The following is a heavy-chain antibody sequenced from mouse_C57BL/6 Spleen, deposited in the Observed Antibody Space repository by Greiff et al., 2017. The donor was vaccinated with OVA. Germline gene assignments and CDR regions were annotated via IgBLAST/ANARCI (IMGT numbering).Heavy chain of an antibody. V-gene: IGHV1-15*01. J-gene: IGHJ2*01. D-gene: IGHD1-1*01. CDR1: GYTFTDYE. CDR3: RAFFITTVVATDY. Sequence: VKLQESGAELVRPGASVTLSCKASGYTFTDYEMHWVKQTPVHGLEWIGAIDPETGGTAYNQKFKGKAILTADKSSSTAYMELRSLTSEDSAVYYCRAFFITTVVATDYWGQGTTLTVSS. CDR2: IDPETGGT.